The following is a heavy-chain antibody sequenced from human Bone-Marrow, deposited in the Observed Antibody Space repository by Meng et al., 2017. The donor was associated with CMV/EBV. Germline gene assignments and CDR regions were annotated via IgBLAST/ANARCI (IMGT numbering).Heavy chain of an antibody. CDR2: THYTGST. CDR3: ARESAGSGRNNWFDP. CDR1: GGAISDFF. J-gene: IGHJ5*02. V-gene: IGHV4-59*01. D-gene: IGHD3-10*01. Sequence: SETLSLTCTVSGGAISDFFWSWIRQPPGKGLEWIGFTHYTGSTKYNPSLMRRVTLSVDASKNQLSLSLTSVTAADTAGYYCARESAGSGRNNWFDPWGQGTLVTVSS.